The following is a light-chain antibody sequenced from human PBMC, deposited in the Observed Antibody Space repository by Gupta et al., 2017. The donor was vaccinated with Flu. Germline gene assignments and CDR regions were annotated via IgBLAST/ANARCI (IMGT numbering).Light chain of an antibody. Sequence: QSALTQPASVSGPPGQSITISCTGTNSDVGDYKSVSWYQHHPGKAPKLVIYEVIYRPSGVSNRFSGSTSGDSASLTISGLQAEDEADYYCNSYTRRSVFIFGSGTTVTV. V-gene: IGLV2-14*01. CDR3: NSYTRRSVFI. CDR1: NSDVGDYKS. CDR2: EVI. J-gene: IGLJ1*01.